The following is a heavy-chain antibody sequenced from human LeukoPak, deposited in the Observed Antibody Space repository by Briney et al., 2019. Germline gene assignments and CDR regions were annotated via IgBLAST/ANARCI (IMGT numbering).Heavy chain of an antibody. J-gene: IGHJ4*02. CDR1: EFTLRSYA. CDR2: ISYDGSNK. Sequence: SGGSLRLSCAASEFTLRSYAMCLVRQAPGKGLEWVAVISYDGSNKYYADSVKGRFTISRDNSKNTLYLQMNSLRAEDTAVYYCAKEGGDYVWGSYALYYFNYWGQGTLVTVSS. D-gene: IGHD3-16*01. V-gene: IGHV3-30*18. CDR3: AKEGGDYVWGSYALYYFNY.